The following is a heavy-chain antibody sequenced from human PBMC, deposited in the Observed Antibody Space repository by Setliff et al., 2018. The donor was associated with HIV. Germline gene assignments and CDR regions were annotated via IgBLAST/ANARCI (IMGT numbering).Heavy chain of an antibody. CDR1: GFTVSSNY. D-gene: IGHD3-10*01. CDR3: ASIWFGALDY. V-gene: IGHV3-66*02. CDR2: IYSGGTT. Sequence: ETLSLSCAASGFTVSSNYMSWVRQAPGKGLEWVSVIYSGGTTYYADSVKGRFTISRDNSKNTLYLQMNSLRAEDTAIYYCASIWFGALDYWGQGTLVTVSS. J-gene: IGHJ4*02.